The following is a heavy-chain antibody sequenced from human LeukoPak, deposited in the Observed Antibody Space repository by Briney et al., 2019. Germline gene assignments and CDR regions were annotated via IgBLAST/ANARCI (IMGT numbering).Heavy chain of an antibody. CDR3: ARPEPYCTGGGCFYTYFVY. CDR1: GFTFRSYS. J-gene: IGHJ4*02. CDR2: ITSSGSHM. Sequence: KLGGSLRLSCAASGFTFRSYSMNWVRQAPGKRLEWLSSITSSGSHMYYADSVKGRFTISRDNAKSSLYLQMNSLSAEDTAVYYCARPEPYCTGGGCFYTYFVYWGQGTLVTVSS. V-gene: IGHV3-21*01. D-gene: IGHD2-15*01.